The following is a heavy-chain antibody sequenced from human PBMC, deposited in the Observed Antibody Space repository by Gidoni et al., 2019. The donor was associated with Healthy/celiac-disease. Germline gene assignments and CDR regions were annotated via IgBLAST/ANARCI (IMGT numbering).Heavy chain of an antibody. J-gene: IGHJ4*02. CDR3: AKTTPYDILTGYERTNLDYFDY. Sequence: QVQLQQWGAGLLKPSETLSLTCAVYGGSFSGYYWSWIRQPPGKGLEWIGEINHSGSTNDNPSLKSRVTISVDTSKNQFSLKLSSVTAADTAVYYCAKTTPYDILTGYERTNLDYFDYWGQGTLVTVSS. D-gene: IGHD3-9*01. V-gene: IGHV4-34*01. CDR2: INHSGST. CDR1: GGSFSGYY.